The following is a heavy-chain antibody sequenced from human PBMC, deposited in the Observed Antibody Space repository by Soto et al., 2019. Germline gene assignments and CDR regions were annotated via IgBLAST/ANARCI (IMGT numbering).Heavy chain of an antibody. J-gene: IGHJ5*02. Sequence: PSETLSLTCTVSGGSISSSSYYWSWVRQPPGKGLEWIGEIYHSGVTHYNPSLKSRVTMSVDKSKNHFSLNLQFVTAADTAVYYCARDRSLSGAYSPRCFHPSGQGSLVTVS. D-gene: IGHD5-18*01. CDR1: GGSISSSSYY. CDR3: ARDRSLSGAYSPRCFHP. V-gene: IGHV4-39*07. CDR2: IYHSGVT.